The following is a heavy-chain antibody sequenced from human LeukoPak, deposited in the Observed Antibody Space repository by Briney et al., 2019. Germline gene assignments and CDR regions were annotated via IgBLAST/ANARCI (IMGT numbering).Heavy chain of an antibody. CDR1: GFTFSSYS. CDR3: ARAREAVAIDY. CDR2: INHSGDT. D-gene: IGHD6-19*01. Sequence: GSLRLSCAASGFTFSSYSMNWVRQSPGKGLEWIGEINHSGDTNYNPSLKSRVTLSVDTSKNQFSLKVNSVTAADMAVYYCARAREAVAIDYWGQGTQVTVSS. V-gene: IGHV4-34*01. J-gene: IGHJ4*02.